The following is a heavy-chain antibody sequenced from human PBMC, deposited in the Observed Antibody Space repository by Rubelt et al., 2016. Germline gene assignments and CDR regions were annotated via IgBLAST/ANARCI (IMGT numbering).Heavy chain of an antibody. CDR1: GGSISSSSYY. V-gene: IGHV4-39*01. Sequence: QLQLQESGPGLVKPSETLSLTCIVSGGSISSSSYYWGWIRQSPGKGLEWIGSMYYSGSTYYNPSLTSRVTISVDTSKNQFSRKVSAVTAADTAVYYCSRRNGEPIDYWGQGTLVTVSS. D-gene: IGHD3-10*01. CDR2: MYYSGST. J-gene: IGHJ4*02. CDR3: SRRNGEPIDY.